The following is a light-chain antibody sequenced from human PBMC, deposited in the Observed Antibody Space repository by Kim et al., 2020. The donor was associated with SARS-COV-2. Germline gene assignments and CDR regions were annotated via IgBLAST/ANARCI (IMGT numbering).Light chain of an antibody. CDR1: IRRVGGYNF. V-gene: IGLV2-14*03. J-gene: IGLJ3*02. Sequence: INMPWTRTIRRVGGYNFGSWYQQHPGKAAKLMIYDVSNRTSGVSNRFSGSKYDNTASLTISGLQAEDEADYYCCSYTSSGTVVFGGGTKLTVL. CDR2: DVS. CDR3: CSYTSSGTVV.